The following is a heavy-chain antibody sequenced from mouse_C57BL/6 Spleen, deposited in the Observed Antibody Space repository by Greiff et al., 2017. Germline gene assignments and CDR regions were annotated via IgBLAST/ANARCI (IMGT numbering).Heavy chain of an antibody. CDR2: IDPETGGT. CDR1: GYTFTDYE. Sequence: VQLQQSGAELVRPGASVKLSCKASGYTFTDYEMHWVKQTPVHGLEWIGAIDPETGGTAYNQKFKGKAILTAEKSSSTAYMVLRSLTSEDSAVYYCTRDHIRGYAMDYWGQGTSVTVSS. V-gene: IGHV1-15*01. CDR3: TRDHIRGYAMDY. D-gene: IGHD1-3*01. J-gene: IGHJ4*01.